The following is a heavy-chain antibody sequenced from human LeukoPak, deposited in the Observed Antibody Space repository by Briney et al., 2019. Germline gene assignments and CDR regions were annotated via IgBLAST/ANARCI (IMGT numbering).Heavy chain of an antibody. J-gene: IGHJ4*02. V-gene: IGHV3-23*01. CDR1: GFTFSNFG. Sequence: GGTLRLSCAASGFTFSNFGMTWVRQTPGKGLEWVSSLTGSGGTTYYADSVKGRFTISRDNSKNTLYLQMNSLRAEDTAVYYCAKGTCSGGSCLMGYWGQGTLVTVSS. CDR2: LTGSGGTT. CDR3: AKGTCSGGSCLMGY. D-gene: IGHD2-15*01.